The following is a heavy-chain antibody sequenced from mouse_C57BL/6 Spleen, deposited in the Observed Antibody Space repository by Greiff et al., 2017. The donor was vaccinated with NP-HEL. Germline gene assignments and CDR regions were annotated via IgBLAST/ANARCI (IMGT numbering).Heavy chain of an antibody. D-gene: IGHD1-1*01. CDR3: ARDYGSSRWYFDV. CDR2: IDPSDSET. V-gene: IGHV1-52*01. J-gene: IGHJ1*03. Sequence: QVQLKQPGAELVRPGSSVKLSCKASGYTFTSYWMHWVKQRPIQGLEWIGNIDPSDSETHYNQKFKDKATLTVDKSSSTAYMQLSSLTSEDSAVYYCARDYGSSRWYFDVWGTGTTVTVSS. CDR1: GYTFTSYW.